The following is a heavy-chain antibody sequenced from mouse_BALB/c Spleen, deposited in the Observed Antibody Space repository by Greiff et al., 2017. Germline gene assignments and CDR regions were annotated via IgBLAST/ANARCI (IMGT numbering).Heavy chain of an antibody. CDR3: ARGDYYGSSWYFDV. J-gene: IGHJ1*01. D-gene: IGHD1-1*01. V-gene: IGHV5-12-1*01. Sequence: EVKVVESGGGLVKPGGSLKLSCAASGFAFSSYDMSWVRQTPEKRLEWVAYISSGGGSTYYPDTVKGRFTISRDNAKNTLYLQMSSLKSEDTAMYYCARGDYYGSSWYFDVWGAGTTVTVSS. CDR2: ISSGGGST. CDR1: GFAFSSYD.